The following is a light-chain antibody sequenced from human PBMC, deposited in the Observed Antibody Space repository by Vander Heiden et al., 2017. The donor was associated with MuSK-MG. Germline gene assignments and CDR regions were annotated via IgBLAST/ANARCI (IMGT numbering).Light chain of an antibody. J-gene: IGKJ4*01. V-gene: IGKV3-20*01. CDR1: QSVSSSY. Sequence: IVLTQPPGTLSLSPGERATLSCRASQSVSSSYLAWYQQKPGQAPRLLIYGASSRATGIPDRFSGSGSGTDFTLTISRLEPEDFAVYYCQQYGSSPLITFGGGTKVEIQ. CDR2: GAS. CDR3: QQYGSSPLIT.